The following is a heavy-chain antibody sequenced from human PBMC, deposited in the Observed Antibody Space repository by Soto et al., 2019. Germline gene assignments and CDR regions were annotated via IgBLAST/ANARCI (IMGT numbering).Heavy chain of an antibody. Sequence: PSETLSLTCPVSGGSISSGGYYWSWIRQHPGKGLEWIGYIYYSGSTYYNPSLKSRVTISVDTSKNQFSLKLSSVTAADTAVYYCARDLIAAAGDFFDYWGQGTLVTVSS. J-gene: IGHJ4*02. CDR1: GGSISSGGYY. CDR3: ARDLIAAAGDFFDY. CDR2: IYYSGST. V-gene: IGHV4-31*03. D-gene: IGHD6-13*01.